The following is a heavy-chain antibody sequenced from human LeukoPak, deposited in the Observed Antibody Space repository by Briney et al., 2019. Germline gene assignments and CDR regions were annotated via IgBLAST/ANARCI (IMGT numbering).Heavy chain of an antibody. CDR1: GGSFSGYY. D-gene: IGHD2-2*02. V-gene: IGHV4-34*01. CDR2: INHSGST. J-gene: IGHJ6*03. CDR3: ARGRSVVVPAAIRTNYYYYMDV. Sequence: SETLSLTCAVYGGSFSGYYWSWIRQPPGKGLEWIGEINHSGSTNYNPSLKSRVTISVDTSKNQFSLKLSSVTAADTAVYYCARGRSVVVPAAIRTNYYYYMDVWAKGPRSPSP.